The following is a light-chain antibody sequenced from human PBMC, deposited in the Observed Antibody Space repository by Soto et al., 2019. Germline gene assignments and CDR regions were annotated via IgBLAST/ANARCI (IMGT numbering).Light chain of an antibody. CDR1: QSVSTF. CDR2: GAS. V-gene: IGKV3-11*01. CDR3: LQRRTWVYS. J-gene: IGKJ4*01. Sequence: EIVLTQSPVTLSVSPGDTATLSCRASQSVSTFLAWYQQRPGQAPRLLIYGASNRAIGVSARFSGSGSGTDFTLRISGLELVDSAGYCCLQRRTWVYSFGGGTKLEIK.